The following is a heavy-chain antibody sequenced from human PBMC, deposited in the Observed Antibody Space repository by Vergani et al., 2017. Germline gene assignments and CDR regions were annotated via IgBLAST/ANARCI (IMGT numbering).Heavy chain of an antibody. CDR3: ASGGHGSENGGALQL. D-gene: IGHD3-10*01. J-gene: IGHJ3*01. CDR1: GYIFSNFW. CDR2: IYPGDSEV. Sequence: EKQLVQSGSETKKPGESLKISCQAFGYIFSNFWIGWVRQWPGRGLEWVGIIYPGDSEVKSNLTFRGQVIFSVDTSVNTAYLQWRSLQASDTATYFCASGGHGSENGGALQLWGQGTNVTVSS. V-gene: IGHV5-51*01.